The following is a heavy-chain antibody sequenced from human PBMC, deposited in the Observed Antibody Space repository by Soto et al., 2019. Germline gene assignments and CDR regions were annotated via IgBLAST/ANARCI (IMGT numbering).Heavy chain of an antibody. V-gene: IGHV3-23*01. CDR2: ISGSGGTT. CDR3: AKGVAVGFHFAPSTDRGFDP. Sequence: GGSLRLSCAASGFTFSNYAMSWVRQAPGKGLEWVSIISGSGGTTYHADSVKDRFTISRDNSKNTLFLQMNSLRAEDTAVYYCAKGVAVGFHFAPSTDRGFDPWGQGTLVTVSS. D-gene: IGHD3-3*02. J-gene: IGHJ5*02. CDR1: GFTFSNYA.